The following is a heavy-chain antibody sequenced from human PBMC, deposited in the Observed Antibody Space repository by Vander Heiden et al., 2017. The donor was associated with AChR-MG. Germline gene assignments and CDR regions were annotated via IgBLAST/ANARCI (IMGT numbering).Heavy chain of an antibody. CDR3: ARGRSTQFDY. V-gene: IGHV4-34*01. CDR1: GGSFSGYY. CDR2: INHSEST. Sequence: QVHLLPSGAGLFKPAETLSPSCAVYGGSFSGYYWSWIRQRPGKGLEWIGEINHSESTNYNPSLKSRVTISVDTSKNQFSLKLSSVTAADTAVYYCARGRSTQFDYWGQGTLVTVSS. J-gene: IGHJ4*02. D-gene: IGHD2-15*01.